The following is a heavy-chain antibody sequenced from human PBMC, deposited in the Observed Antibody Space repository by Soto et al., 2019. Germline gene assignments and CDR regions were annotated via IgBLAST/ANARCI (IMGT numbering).Heavy chain of an antibody. V-gene: IGHV3-23*01. CDR3: AKDRYDYVWGSYHFDY. Sequence: EVQLLESGGGLVQPGGSLRLSCAASGFTFSSYAMSWVRQAPGKGLEWVSAISGSGGSTYYADSVKGRFTTSRDNSKNTLYLQMNSLRAEDTAVYYCAKDRYDYVWGSYHFDYWGQGTLVTVSS. CDR1: GFTFSSYA. D-gene: IGHD3-16*01. J-gene: IGHJ4*02. CDR2: ISGSGGST.